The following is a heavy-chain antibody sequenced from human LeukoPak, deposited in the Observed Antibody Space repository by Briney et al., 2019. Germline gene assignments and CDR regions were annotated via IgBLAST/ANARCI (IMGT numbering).Heavy chain of an antibody. V-gene: IGHV4-59*01. CDR3: ARDWSSSWGEDWFDP. J-gene: IGHJ5*02. CDR2: IYYSGST. CDR1: GGSISGYY. D-gene: IGHD6-13*01. Sequence: SETLSLTCTVSGGSISGYYWSWIRQPPNKGLEWIGYIYYSGSTNYNPSLKSRVTISVDTSKNQFSLKLSSVTAADTAVYYCARDWSSSWGEDWFDPWGQGTLVTVSS.